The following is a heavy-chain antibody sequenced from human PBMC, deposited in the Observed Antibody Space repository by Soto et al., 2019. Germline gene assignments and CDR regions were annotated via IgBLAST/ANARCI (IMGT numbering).Heavy chain of an antibody. D-gene: IGHD5-18*01. CDR2: IYPGDSDT. Sequence: PGESLKISCKGSGYSFTSYWIGWVRQMPGKGLEWMGIIYPGDSDTRYSPSFQGQVTISADKSISTAYLQWSSLKASDTAMYYCARRGYSYAAEYYHYQLAVWAKGTTVTGSS. V-gene: IGHV5-51*01. CDR1: GYSFTSYW. CDR3: ARRGYSYAAEYYHYQLAV. J-gene: IGHJ6*03.